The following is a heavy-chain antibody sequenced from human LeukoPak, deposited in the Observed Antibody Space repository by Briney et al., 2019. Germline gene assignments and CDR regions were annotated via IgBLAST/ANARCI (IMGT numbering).Heavy chain of an antibody. CDR3: VRKSGDSSGYYFDY. CDR2: IDWDDDK. J-gene: IGHJ4*02. Sequence: SGPALVNPTQTLTLTCTFSGFSLSTSGMCVSWIRQPPGKALERLARIDWDDDKYYSTSLKTRLTIYEDTSQNQVVLTMTTKDPVDTATYCCVRKSGDSSGYYFDYWGQGTLVTVSS. V-gene: IGHV2-70*11. D-gene: IGHD3-22*01. CDR1: GFSLSTSGMC.